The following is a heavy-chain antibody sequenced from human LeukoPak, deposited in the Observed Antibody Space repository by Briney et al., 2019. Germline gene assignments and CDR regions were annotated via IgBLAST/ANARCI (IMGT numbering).Heavy chain of an antibody. V-gene: IGHV3-9*01. Sequence: GGSLRLSCAASGFTFDDYAMHWVRQAPGKGLEWVSGISWNSGSIGYADSVKGRFTISRDNAKNSLYLQMNSLRAEDTALYYCAKDLYYDKSGAYFDYWGQGTLVTVSS. CDR1: GFTFDDYA. D-gene: IGHD3-22*01. CDR2: ISWNSGSI. CDR3: AKDLYYDKSGAYFDY. J-gene: IGHJ4*02.